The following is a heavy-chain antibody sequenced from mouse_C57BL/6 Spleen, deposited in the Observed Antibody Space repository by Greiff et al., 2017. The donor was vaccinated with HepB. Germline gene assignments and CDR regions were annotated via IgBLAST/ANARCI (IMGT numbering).Heavy chain of an antibody. CDR2: IYPGNSDT. Sequence: VQLQQSGTVLARPGASVKMSCKTSGYTFTSYWMHWVKQRPGQGLEWIGAIYPGNSDTSYNQKFEGKAKLTAVTSASTAYMELSSLTNEDSAVYYCTREGLRRYFDVWGTGTTVTVSS. CDR3: TREGLRRYFDV. CDR1: GYTFTSYW. D-gene: IGHD2-2*01. V-gene: IGHV1-5*01. J-gene: IGHJ1*03.